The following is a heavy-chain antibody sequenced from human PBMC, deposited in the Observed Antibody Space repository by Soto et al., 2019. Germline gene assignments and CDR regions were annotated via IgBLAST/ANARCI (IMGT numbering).Heavy chain of an antibody. CDR3: ARSVSTISARPDY. Sequence: QVQLVQSGAEVKKPGASVEVSCKASGYTFTGYFIHWVRQAPGQGLEWMGWINPNSGGINYAQKFQGRVTMTRDTSISTAYRELSSLRSDDTAVYYCARSVSTISARPDYWGQGTLVTVSS. J-gene: IGHJ4*02. V-gene: IGHV1-2*02. CDR1: GYTFTGYF. CDR2: INPNSGGI. D-gene: IGHD6-6*01.